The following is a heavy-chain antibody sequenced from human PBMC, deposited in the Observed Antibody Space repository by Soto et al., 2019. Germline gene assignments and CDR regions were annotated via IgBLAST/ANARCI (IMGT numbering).Heavy chain of an antibody. V-gene: IGHV3-33*01. CDR3: ARDDSSSGNYGMDV. J-gene: IGHJ6*02. CDR1: GFTFSSYG. Sequence: PGGSLRLSCAASGFTFSSYGMHWVRQAPGKGLEWVAVIWYDGSNKYYADSVKGRFTISRDNSKNTLYLQMNSLRAEDTAVYYCARDDSSSGNYGMDVWGHWTTVTVSS. D-gene: IGHD6-6*01. CDR2: IWYDGSNK.